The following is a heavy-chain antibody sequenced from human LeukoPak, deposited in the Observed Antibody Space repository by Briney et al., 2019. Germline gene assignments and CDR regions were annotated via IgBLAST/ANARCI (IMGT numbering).Heavy chain of an antibody. Sequence: GGSLRLSCAASGFTFSSYGMHWVRQAPGKGLEWVAVIWYDGSNKYYADSVRGRFSISRDSSKNTVYLQMNSLRDEDTAVYYCARARPWDSSRSYYFGMDIWGHGITVTVSS. CDR1: GFTFSSYG. V-gene: IGHV3-33*01. J-gene: IGHJ6*02. D-gene: IGHD3-22*01. CDR2: IWYDGSNK. CDR3: ARARPWDSSRSYYFGMDI.